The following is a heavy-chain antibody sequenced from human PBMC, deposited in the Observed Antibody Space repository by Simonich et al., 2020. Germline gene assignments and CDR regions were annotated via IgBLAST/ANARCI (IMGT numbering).Heavy chain of an antibody. CDR3: ARSAYGGFDY. J-gene: IGHJ4*02. CDR2: MYSGGSA. V-gene: IGHV3-53*04. CDR1: GFTFRSNY. D-gene: IGHD3-10*01. Sequence: EVQLVESGGGLVQPGWSLRLSFAASGFTFRSNYMSWGRQAPGNGRGWVSVMYSGGSAYYADSVKGRFTISRHNSKNTLYLQMNSLRAEDTAVYYCARSAYGGFDYWGQGTLVTVSS.